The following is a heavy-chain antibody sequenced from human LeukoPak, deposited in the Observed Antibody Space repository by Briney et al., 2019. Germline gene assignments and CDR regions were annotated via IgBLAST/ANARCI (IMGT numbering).Heavy chain of an antibody. V-gene: IGHV4-59*02. J-gene: IGHJ4*02. CDR1: GGSVSGYY. CDR2: YSEST. CDR3: ARGARLGAARPQYFDY. Sequence: SETLFLTCTVSGGSVSGYYWSWIRQPLKGLEWIGYYSESTNYNPSLKSRVTISVDTSKNQFSLKLTSVTAADTAVYYCARGARLGAARPQYFDYWGQGILVTVSS. D-gene: IGHD1-26*01.